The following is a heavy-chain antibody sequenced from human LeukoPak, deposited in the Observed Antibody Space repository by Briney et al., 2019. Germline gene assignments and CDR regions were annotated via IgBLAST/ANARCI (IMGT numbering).Heavy chain of an antibody. D-gene: IGHD6-13*01. CDR3: ARHGRIAAAGDFDY. V-gene: IGHV4-59*08. Sequence: SETLSLTCTVSGGSISSYYWSWLRQPPGKGLEWIGYIYYSGSTNYNPSLKSRVTISVDTSKNQFSLKLSSVTAADTAVYYCARHGRIAAAGDFDYWGQGTLVTVSS. J-gene: IGHJ4*02. CDR2: IYYSGST. CDR1: GGSISSYY.